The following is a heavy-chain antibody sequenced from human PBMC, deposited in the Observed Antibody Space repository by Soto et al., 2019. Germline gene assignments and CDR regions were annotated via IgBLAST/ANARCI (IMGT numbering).Heavy chain of an antibody. CDR3: AWSATGTAPHYFDY. CDR1: GFRFTSSW. V-gene: IGHV5-10-1*01. D-gene: IGHD6-13*01. J-gene: IGHJ4*01. Sequence: GESLKISCQGSGFRFTSSWINWVRQVPGKGLEWMGNIDPGDSYTRYSPSFQGHVTISVDKSISTAYLQWSDLKASDTAMYYCAWSATGTAPHYFDYWGQGTLVTVSS. CDR2: IDPGDSYT.